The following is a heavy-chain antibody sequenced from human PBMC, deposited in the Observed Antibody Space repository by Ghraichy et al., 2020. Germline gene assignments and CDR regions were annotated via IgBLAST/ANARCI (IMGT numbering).Heavy chain of an antibody. V-gene: IGHV4-59*01. CDR3: ARCSGDSSPYYSYYMDV. J-gene: IGHJ6*03. CDR2: IYYSGST. CDR1: GGSISTYY. D-gene: IGHD2-21*01. Sequence: SETLSLTCTVSGGSISTYYWSWIRQPPGKGLEWIGCIYYSGSTNYNPSIKSRVTISVDTSKNQFSLKLSSVTAADTAVYYCARCSGDSSPYYSYYMDVWGKGTTVPSSS.